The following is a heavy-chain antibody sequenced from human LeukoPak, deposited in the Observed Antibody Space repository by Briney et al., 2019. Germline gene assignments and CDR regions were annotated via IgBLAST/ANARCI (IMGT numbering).Heavy chain of an antibody. D-gene: IGHD6-6*01. J-gene: IGHJ6*02. CDR3: ANGLAARRVVADYYYYYGMDV. CDR1: GCSISGSSYY. V-gene: IGHV4-39*01. Sequence: PSQTLSLTCTVYGCSISGSSYYWGWIPQPPGKGLDWIGSIYYSGSTYYNPSLKSRVTISVDTSKNQFSLKLSSVTAADTAVYYCANGLAARRVVADYYYYYGMDVWGQGTTVTVSS. CDR2: IYYSGST.